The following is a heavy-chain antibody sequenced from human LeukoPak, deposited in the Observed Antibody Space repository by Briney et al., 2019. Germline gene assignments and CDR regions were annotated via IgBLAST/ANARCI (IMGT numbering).Heavy chain of an antibody. V-gene: IGHV1-8*02. CDR1: GYTFTGYY. CDR2: MNPNSGNT. CDR3: ARGDPNDYGSGSYYNLGY. Sequence: AAVKVSCKASGYTFTGYYMHWVRHAPGQGLEWMGWMNPNSGNTGYAQKFHGRVTMTRNTSISTAYMELSSLRSEDTAVYCCARGDPNDYGSGSYYNLGYWGQGTLVTVSS. J-gene: IGHJ4*02. D-gene: IGHD3-10*01.